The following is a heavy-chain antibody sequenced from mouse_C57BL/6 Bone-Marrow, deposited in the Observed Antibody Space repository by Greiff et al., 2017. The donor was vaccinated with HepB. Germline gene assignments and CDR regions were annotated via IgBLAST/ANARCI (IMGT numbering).Heavy chain of an antibody. D-gene: IGHD2-3*01. J-gene: IGHJ3*01. CDR2: ISSGGSYT. Sequence: EVKLMESGGDLVKPGGSLKLSCAASGFTFSSYGMSWVRQTPDKRLEWVATISSGGSYTYYPDSVKGRFTISRDNAKNTLYLQMSSLKSEDTAMYYCARRLYDFWFAYWGQGTLVTVSA. CDR1: GFTFSSYG. CDR3: ARRLYDFWFAY. V-gene: IGHV5-6*02.